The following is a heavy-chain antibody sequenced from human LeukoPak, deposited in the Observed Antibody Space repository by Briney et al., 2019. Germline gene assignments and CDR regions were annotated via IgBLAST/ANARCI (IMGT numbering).Heavy chain of an antibody. CDR1: GFTFSSYS. J-gene: IGHJ4*02. CDR3: ASGSSGWYLPDY. V-gene: IGHV3-21*01. Sequence: PGGSLRLSCAASGFTFSSYSMNWVRQAPGEGLEWVSSISSSSSYIYYADSVKGRFTISRDNAKNSLYLQMNSLRAEDTAVYYCASGSSGWYLPDYWGQGTLVTVPS. D-gene: IGHD6-19*01. CDR2: ISSSSSYI.